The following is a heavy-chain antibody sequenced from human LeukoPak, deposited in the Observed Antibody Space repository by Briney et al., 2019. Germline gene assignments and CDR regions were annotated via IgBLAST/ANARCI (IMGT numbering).Heavy chain of an antibody. Sequence: SETLSLTCAVYGGSFSGYYWSWIRQPPGKGLEWIGEINHSGGANYNPSLTSRVTISVDTSKNQFSLKLSSVTAADTAVYYCARGLGNCSSTSCYHPGKYYFDYWGQGTLVTVSS. CDR1: GGSFSGYY. D-gene: IGHD2-2*01. J-gene: IGHJ4*02. CDR3: ARGLGNCSSTSCYHPGKYYFDY. CDR2: INHSGGA. V-gene: IGHV4-34*01.